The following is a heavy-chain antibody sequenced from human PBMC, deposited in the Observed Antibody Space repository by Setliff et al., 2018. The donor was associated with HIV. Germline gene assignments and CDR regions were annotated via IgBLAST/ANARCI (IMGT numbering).Heavy chain of an antibody. J-gene: IGHJ3*02. CDR2: ISSNGGNT. CDR1: GFTFSSYA. CDR3: ARDASISSPYDAFDI. Sequence: RGSLRLSCAASGFTFSSYAMHWVRQAPGKGLEYVSSISSNGGNTYYASSLKGRFTISRDNSKNTLYLQMGSLRAEDMAVYYCARDASISSPYDAFDIWGQGTMVTVSS. V-gene: IGHV3-64*01. D-gene: IGHD6-6*01.